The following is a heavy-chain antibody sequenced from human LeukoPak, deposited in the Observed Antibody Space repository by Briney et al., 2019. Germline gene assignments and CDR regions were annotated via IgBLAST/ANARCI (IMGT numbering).Heavy chain of an antibody. Sequence: SETLSLTCTVSGGSISSYYWSWIRQPAGKGLEWIGRIYTSGSTNYNPSLKSRVTMSVDTSKNQFSLKLSSVTAADTAVYYCARLGQLLKWDWFDPWGQGTLVTVSS. CDR1: GGSISSYY. CDR3: ARLGQLLKWDWFDP. J-gene: IGHJ5*02. D-gene: IGHD2-2*01. CDR2: IYTSGST. V-gene: IGHV4-4*07.